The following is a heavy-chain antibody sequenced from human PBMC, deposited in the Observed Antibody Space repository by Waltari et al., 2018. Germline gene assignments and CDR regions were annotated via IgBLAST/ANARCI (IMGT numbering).Heavy chain of an antibody. CDR1: GYTFIHYD. V-gene: IGHV1-8*02. J-gene: IGHJ5*02. CDR2: VNPDSGAT. Sequence: QVQLVQSGAEVLKPGASVKVSCQASGYTFIHYDINWVRQAAGQGFEWMGWVNPDSGATAYAQKFQGRITMTWDTSISTAYMELSNLRSDDTAVLYCARGRDVFANFDYNWFDPWGQGTLVTVSS. D-gene: IGHD3-3*01. CDR3: ARGRDVFANFDYNWFDP.